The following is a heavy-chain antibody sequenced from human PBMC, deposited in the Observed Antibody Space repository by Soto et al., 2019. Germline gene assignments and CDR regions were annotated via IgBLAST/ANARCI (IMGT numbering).Heavy chain of an antibody. D-gene: IGHD3-3*01. V-gene: IGHV3-11*01. CDR2: ISSSGSTI. CDR3: ARGVPNYDFWSGYYLNYYYMDV. Sequence: GGSLRLSCAASGFTFSDYYMSWIRQAPGKGLEWVSYISSSGSTIYYADSVKGRFTISRDNAKNSLYLQMNSLRAEDTAVYYCARGVPNYDFWSGYYLNYYYMDVWGKGTTVTVSS. CDR1: GFTFSDYY. J-gene: IGHJ6*03.